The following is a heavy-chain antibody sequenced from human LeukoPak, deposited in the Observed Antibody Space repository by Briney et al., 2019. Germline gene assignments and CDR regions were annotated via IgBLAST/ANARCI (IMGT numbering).Heavy chain of an antibody. Sequence: GGSLRLSCAASGFTFDDYAMHWVRQAPGKGLEWVSGISWNSGSIGYADSVKGRFTISRDNAKNSLYLQMNSLRAEDTAVYYCARNKYYDILTGYYISPTELFDYWGQGTLVTVSS. CDR2: ISWNSGSI. CDR1: GFTFDDYA. V-gene: IGHV3-9*01. CDR3: ARNKYYDILTGYYISPTELFDY. D-gene: IGHD3-9*01. J-gene: IGHJ4*02.